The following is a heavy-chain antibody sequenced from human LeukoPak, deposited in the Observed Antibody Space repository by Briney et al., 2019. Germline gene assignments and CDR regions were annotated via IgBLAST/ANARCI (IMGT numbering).Heavy chain of an antibody. CDR1: GFTFNSYA. V-gene: IGHV3-23*01. J-gene: IGHJ4*02. D-gene: IGHD2-21*01. CDR3: AKGAAGTLVGQHFDS. CDR2: VSGSGGDT. Sequence: GGSLRLSCAASGFTFNSYAMSWVRQAPGKGLEWVSSVSGSGGDTHYADSVKGRFSISRDNSKDTLYVQMNSLGAEDTAVYYCAKGAAGTLVGQHFDSWGQGTLVTVSS.